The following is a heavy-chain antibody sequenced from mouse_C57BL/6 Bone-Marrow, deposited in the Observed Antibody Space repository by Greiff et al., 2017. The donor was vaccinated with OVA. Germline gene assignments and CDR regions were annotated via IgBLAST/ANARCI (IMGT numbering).Heavy chain of an antibody. CDR2: ISSGGSYT. J-gene: IGHJ4*01. D-gene: IGHD1-1*01. V-gene: IGHV5-6*02. CDR1: GFTFSSYG. CDR3: ARPSYYYGSSYVDYAMDY. Sequence: EVKVEESGGDLVKPGGSLKLSCAASGFTFSSYGMSWVRQTPDKRLEWVATISSGGSYTYYPDSVKGRFTSSRDNSKNTLYLHMSSLKSEDTAMYYCARPSYYYGSSYVDYAMDYWGQGTSVTVSS.